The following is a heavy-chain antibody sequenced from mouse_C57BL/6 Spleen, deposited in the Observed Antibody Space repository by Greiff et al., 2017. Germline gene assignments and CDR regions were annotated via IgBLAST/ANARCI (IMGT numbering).Heavy chain of an antibody. CDR2: INPNYGTT. Sequence: EVQLQQSGPELVKPGASVKISCTASGYSFTDYNMNWVKQSNGKSLEWIGVINPNYGTTSYNQKFKGKATLTVDQTSSTAYMQRNSLTSEDSAVYYCARYRSSPHYYAMDYWGQGTSVTVSS. J-gene: IGHJ4*01. D-gene: IGHD1-1*01. CDR1: GYSFTDYN. V-gene: IGHV1-39*01. CDR3: ARYRSSPHYYAMDY.